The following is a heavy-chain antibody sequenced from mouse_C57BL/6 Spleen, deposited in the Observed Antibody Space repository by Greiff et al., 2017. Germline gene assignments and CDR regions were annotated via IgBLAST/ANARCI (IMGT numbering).Heavy chain of an antibody. V-gene: IGHV3-6*01. CDR3: ARDGSSYVGAMDY. CDR1: GYSITSGYY. CDR2: ISYDGSN. D-gene: IGHD1-1*01. J-gene: IGHJ4*01. Sequence: EVKLMESGPGLVKPSQSLSLTCSVTGYSITSGYYWNWIRQFPGNKLEWMGYISYDGSNNYNPSLKNRISITRDTSKNQFFLKLNSVTTEDTATYYCARDGSSYVGAMDYWGQGTSVTVSS.